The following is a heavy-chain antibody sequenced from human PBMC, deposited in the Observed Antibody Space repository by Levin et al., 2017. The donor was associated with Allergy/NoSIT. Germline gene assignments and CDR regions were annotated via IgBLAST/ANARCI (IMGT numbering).Heavy chain of an antibody. CDR2: ISWDGSTT. V-gene: IGHV3-43*01. D-gene: IGHD3-22*01. Sequence: GESLKISCVASGFTFDDHTMHWVRQAPGKGLEWVSLISWDGSTTYYADPVKGRFTISRDNSKNSLYLQMNSLRTEDTALYYCAREEYYNSNLVFDYWGQGTLVTVSS. J-gene: IGHJ4*02. CDR1: GFTFDDHT. CDR3: AREEYYNSNLVFDY.